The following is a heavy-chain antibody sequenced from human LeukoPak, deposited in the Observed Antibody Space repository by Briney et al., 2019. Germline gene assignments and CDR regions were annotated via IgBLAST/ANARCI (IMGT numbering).Heavy chain of an antibody. J-gene: IGHJ5*02. CDR2: ILYSDIT. CDR3: ARENSGSYLRKWFDP. Sequence: PSETLSLTCTVSGGSVGSGSYYWSWIRQSPGKGLEWIGYILYSDITNYNPSLKSRATMSVDTSKNQFSLRLRSVTAADTAIYYCARENSGSYLRKWFDPWGQGSLVTVSS. CDR1: GGSVGSGSYY. D-gene: IGHD1-26*01. V-gene: IGHV4-61*01.